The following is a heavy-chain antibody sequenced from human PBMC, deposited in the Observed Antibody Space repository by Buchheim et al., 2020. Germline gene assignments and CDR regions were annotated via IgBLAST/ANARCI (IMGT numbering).Heavy chain of an antibody. CDR3: AKEGCSGGSYPHNFYY. D-gene: IGHD2-15*01. J-gene: IGHJ4*02. Sequence: EVQLLESGGGLVQPGGSLRLSCAASGFTFSSYAMRWVRQAPGKGLEWVSAISGRGGSTYYADSVKGRFTISRDNSKNTLYLQMNSLRAEDTAVYYWAKEGCSGGSYPHNFYYWGQGTL. V-gene: IGHV3-23*01. CDR2: ISGRGGST. CDR1: GFTFSSYA.